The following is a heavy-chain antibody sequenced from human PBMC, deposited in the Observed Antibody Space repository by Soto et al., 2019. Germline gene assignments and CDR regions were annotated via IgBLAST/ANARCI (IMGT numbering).Heavy chain of an antibody. CDR2: IYYSGST. D-gene: IGHD2-15*01. CDR1: GGSISSYY. Sequence: SETLSLTCTVSGGSISSYYWSWIRQPPGKGLEWIGYIYYSGSTNYNPSLKSRVTISVETSKNQFSLKLSSVTAADTAVYYCARDGGYCSGGSCYAYFQHWGQGTLVTVSS. CDR3: ARDGGYCSGGSCYAYFQH. V-gene: IGHV4-59*01. J-gene: IGHJ1*01.